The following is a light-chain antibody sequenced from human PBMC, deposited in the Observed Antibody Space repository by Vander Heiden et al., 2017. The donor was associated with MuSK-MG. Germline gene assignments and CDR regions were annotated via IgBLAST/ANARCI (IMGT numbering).Light chain of an antibody. J-gene: IGKJ4*01. CDR1: QSISTY. CDR2: AAS. CDR3: QQSYCTPHHT. V-gene: IGKV1-39*01. Sequence: DIQMTQSPSSLSASVGDRVTITCRASQSISTYLNWYQLKPGKAPKLLIYAASSLQSGVPSRFSGSGSGTDFTLTISSLEAEDFATYSCQQSYCTPHHTFGGGTKVEIK.